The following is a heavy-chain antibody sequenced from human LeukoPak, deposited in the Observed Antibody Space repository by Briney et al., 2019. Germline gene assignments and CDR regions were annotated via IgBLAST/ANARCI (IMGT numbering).Heavy chain of an antibody. V-gene: IGHV1-46*01. CDR3: ARIRDGYNDAYDI. Sequence: GASVKVSCKASGYTFTSHYMHWVRQAPGQGLEWMGLINPGGDNTDYAQNFQGRVTMTRDTSTSTVYMGLSSLRSEDTAVYYCARIRDGYNDAYDIWGQGTMVTVSS. CDR2: INPGGDNT. J-gene: IGHJ3*02. D-gene: IGHD5-24*01. CDR1: GYTFTSHY.